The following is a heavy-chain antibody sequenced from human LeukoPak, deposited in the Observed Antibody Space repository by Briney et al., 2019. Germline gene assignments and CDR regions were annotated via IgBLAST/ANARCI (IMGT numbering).Heavy chain of an antibody. V-gene: IGHV1-18*01. CDR3: ARVLRYDFWSAYYFDY. CDR2: ISTYNGNT. Sequence: ASVKVSCKASGYTFNSYDISWVRQAPGQGFEWMAWISTYNGNTNYALKVQGRATMTTDTSTSTAYMELRSLRSDDTAVYYCARVLRYDFWSAYYFDYWGQGTLVTVSS. CDR1: GYTFNSYD. J-gene: IGHJ4*02. D-gene: IGHD3-3*01.